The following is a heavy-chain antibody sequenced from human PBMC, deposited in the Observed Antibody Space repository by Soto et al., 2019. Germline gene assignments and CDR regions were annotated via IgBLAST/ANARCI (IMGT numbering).Heavy chain of an antibody. V-gene: IGHV3-23*01. Sequence: EVRLLESGGGLVQPGGSLRLSCAASGFTFSSYAMSWVRQAPGKGLEWVSAISYSGGKTYYADSVKGRFTISRDNSKNTLYLQMNSLRAEDTAVYYCAKYSTAAAGIEYFQHWGQGTLVTVSS. CDR3: AKYSTAAAGIEYFQH. J-gene: IGHJ1*01. D-gene: IGHD6-13*01. CDR1: GFTFSSYA. CDR2: ISYSGGKT.